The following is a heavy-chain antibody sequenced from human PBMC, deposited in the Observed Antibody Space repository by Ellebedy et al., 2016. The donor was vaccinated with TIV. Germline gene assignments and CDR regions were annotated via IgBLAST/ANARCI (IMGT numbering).Heavy chain of an antibody. Sequence: GGSLRLSCAAFGFTFRSCWMSRVRQAPGKGLEWVAKIKQDGSEKKGVDSVKGRFTISRDNAENSLYLQMNSLRPEDTAVYYCARDARFIDQQHNWFDPWGQGTLVTVSS. CDR1: GFTFRSCW. V-gene: IGHV3-7*03. CDR2: IKQDGSEK. J-gene: IGHJ5*02. CDR3: ARDARFIDQQHNWFDP. D-gene: IGHD6-13*01.